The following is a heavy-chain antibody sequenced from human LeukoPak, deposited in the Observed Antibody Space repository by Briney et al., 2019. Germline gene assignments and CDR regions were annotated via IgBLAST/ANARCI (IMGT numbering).Heavy chain of an antibody. J-gene: IGHJ4*02. CDR2: IFYSGSA. Sequence: SETLSLTFTVSGGSLSSGGYYWSWIRQHPGKGLEWIGYIFYSGSAYSNPSLKSRITISIDTPKNQFSLKLNSVTAADTAVYYCARVLQRARLVGFDYWGQGTLVTVSS. CDR1: GGSLSSGGYY. V-gene: IGHV4-31*03. D-gene: IGHD4-11*01. CDR3: ARVLQRARLVGFDY.